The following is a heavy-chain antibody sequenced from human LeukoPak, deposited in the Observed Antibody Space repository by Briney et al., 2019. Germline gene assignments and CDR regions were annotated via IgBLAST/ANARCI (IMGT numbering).Heavy chain of an antibody. V-gene: IGHV3-48*01. CDR1: GFTFSSYS. D-gene: IGHD1-7*01. Sequence: GGPLRLSCAASGFTFSSYSMNWVRQAPGKGLEWVSYISSSSSTIYYADSVKGRFTISRDNAKNSLYLQMNSLRAEDTAVYYCARDRYGLTGTTNYWGQGTLVTVSS. J-gene: IGHJ4*02. CDR2: ISSSSSTI. CDR3: ARDRYGLTGTTNY.